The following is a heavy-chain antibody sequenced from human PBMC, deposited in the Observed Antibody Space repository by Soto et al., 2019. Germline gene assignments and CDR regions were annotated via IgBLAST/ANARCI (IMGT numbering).Heavy chain of an antibody. Sequence: QVQLQESGPGLVKPSETLSLTCSVSGGSISGHYWTWIRQSPGKGLERIGYIFYSGSTNYNPSLKSRVTISVDTSKNQLSRKMSSVTAADTAVYYCARVGSSGWSPDYWGRGTLVTFSS. J-gene: IGHJ4*02. V-gene: IGHV4-59*11. CDR2: IFYSGST. CDR3: ARVGSSGWSPDY. D-gene: IGHD6-19*01. CDR1: GGSISGHY.